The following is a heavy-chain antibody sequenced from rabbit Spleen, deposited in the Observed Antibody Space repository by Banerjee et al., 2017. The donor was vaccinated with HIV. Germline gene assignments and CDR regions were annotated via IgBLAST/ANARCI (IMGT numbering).Heavy chain of an antibody. CDR2: IDAGSSGFT. CDR3: ARNYVNAFDP. Sequence: QEQLVESGGGLVQPEGSLTLTCTASGVSFSFSSYMCWVRQAPGKGLEWIACIDAGSSGFTYFATWAKGRFTISKTSSTTVTLQMTSLTAADTATYFCARNYVNAFDPWGQGTLVTVS. D-gene: IGHD1-1*01. V-gene: IGHV1S45*01. J-gene: IGHJ2*01. CDR1: GVSFSFSSY.